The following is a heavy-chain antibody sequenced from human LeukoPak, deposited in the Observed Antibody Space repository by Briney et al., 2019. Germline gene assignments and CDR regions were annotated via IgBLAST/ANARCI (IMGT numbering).Heavy chain of an antibody. CDR3: AKLSRGSAVVNDAFDI. CDR1: GFTFSSYA. CDR2: ISGSDTT. V-gene: IGHV3-23*01. Sequence: GGSLRLSCAASGFTFSSYAMSWVRQAPGKGLEWVSGISGSDTTYYADSVRGRFTISIDYSKNTLFLQINSLRAEDTAVYYCAKLSRGSAVVNDAFDIWGHGTMVTVSS. J-gene: IGHJ3*02. D-gene: IGHD2-21*01.